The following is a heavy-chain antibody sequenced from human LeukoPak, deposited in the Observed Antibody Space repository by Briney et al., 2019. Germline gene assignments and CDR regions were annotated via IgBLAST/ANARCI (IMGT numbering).Heavy chain of an antibody. V-gene: IGHV4-31*03. D-gene: IGHD7-27*01. Sequence: PSETLSLTCTVSGGSISSGGYYWSWIRQHPGKGLEWIGYIYYSGSTYYNPSLKSRVTISIDTSKNQFSLKLSSVVAADTAVYYCARWPRDWGAFDYWGQGTLVTVSS. CDR3: ARWPRDWGAFDY. CDR2: IYYSGST. J-gene: IGHJ4*02. CDR1: GGSISSGGYY.